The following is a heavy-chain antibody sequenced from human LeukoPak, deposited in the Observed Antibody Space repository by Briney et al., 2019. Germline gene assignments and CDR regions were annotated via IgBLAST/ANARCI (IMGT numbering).Heavy chain of an antibody. Sequence: GRSLRLSCAASGFTFSSYGMHWVRQAPGKGLEWVAVISYDGSNKYYADYVKGRFTISRDNSKNTLYLQMNSLRAEDTAVYYCAKVPAGSRYYFDYWGQGTLVTVSS. CDR1: GFTFSSYG. CDR3: AKVPAGSRYYFDY. D-gene: IGHD2-2*01. CDR2: ISYDGSNK. V-gene: IGHV3-30*18. J-gene: IGHJ4*02.